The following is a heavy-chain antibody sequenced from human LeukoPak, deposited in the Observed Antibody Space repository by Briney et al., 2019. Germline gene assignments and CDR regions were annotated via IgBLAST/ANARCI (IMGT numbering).Heavy chain of an antibody. CDR3: ARYDSRGSASTRFDY. V-gene: IGHV4-38-2*01. J-gene: IGHJ4*02. CDR1: GYSLGKNYY. D-gene: IGHD3-16*01. Sequence: SETLSLTCAVSGYSLGKNYYWGCIRQPPGKGLEWIGRIYVTGSTSYNPSLMNRFTISVDTSKNPLSLQLTSVPAADTAVYYCARYDSRGSASTRFDYWGQGILVTISS. CDR2: IYVTGST.